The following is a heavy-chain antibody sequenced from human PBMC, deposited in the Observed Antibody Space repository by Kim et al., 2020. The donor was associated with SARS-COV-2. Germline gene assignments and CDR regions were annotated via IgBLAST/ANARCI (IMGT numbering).Heavy chain of an antibody. Sequence: GGSLRLSCAASGFTFSSYAMHWVRQAPGKGLEWVAVISYDGSNKYYADSVKGRFTISRDNSKNTLYLQMNSLRAEDTAVYYCARDLEWFPPLCFGKLFSDGASGQGTLVTVSS. CDR3: ARDLEWFPPLCFGKLFSDGA. J-gene: IGHJ5*02. D-gene: IGHD3-10*01. V-gene: IGHV3-30*04. CDR2: ISYDGSNK. CDR1: GFTFSSYA.